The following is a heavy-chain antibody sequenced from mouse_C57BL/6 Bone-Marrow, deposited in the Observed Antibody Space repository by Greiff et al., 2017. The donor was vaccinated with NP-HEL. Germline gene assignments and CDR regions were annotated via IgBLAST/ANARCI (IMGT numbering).Heavy chain of an antibody. J-gene: IGHJ3*01. CDR3: TGGGNYLAY. Sequence: EVKLMESGGGLVQPGGSMKLSCVASGFTFSNYWMNWVRQSPEKGLEWVAQIRLKSDNYATHYAESVKGRFTISRDDSKSSVYLQMNNLRAEDTGIYYCTGGGNYLAYWGQGTLVTVSA. CDR1: GFTFSNYW. CDR2: IRLKSDNYAT. V-gene: IGHV6-3*01. D-gene: IGHD2-1*01.